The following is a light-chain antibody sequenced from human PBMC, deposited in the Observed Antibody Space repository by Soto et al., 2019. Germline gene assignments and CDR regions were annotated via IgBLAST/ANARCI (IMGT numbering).Light chain of an antibody. V-gene: IGKV1-27*01. J-gene: IGKJ3*01. CDR3: QKYHSAPRT. Sequence: DIQMTQSPSSLSASVVDRVTITCQASQDISHYLAWYQQKPGKVPKLLIYAASTLQSGVPSRGSGSGSWTDFTLTSSSLQPEDVGTYYCQKYHSAPRTFGPGTKVDIK. CDR1: QDISHY. CDR2: AAS.